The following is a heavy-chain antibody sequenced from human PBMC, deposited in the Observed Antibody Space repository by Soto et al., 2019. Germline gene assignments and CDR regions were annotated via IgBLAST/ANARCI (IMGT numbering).Heavy chain of an antibody. J-gene: IGHJ6*02. CDR1: GYTFTSYD. Sequence: QVQLVQSGAEVKKPGASVKVSCKASGYTFTSYDINWVRQATGQGLEWMGWMNPNSGNTGYAQKSQXXVTMTRNTSISTAYMELTSLRSEDTAVYYCAREKTSYGMDVWGQGTTVTVSS. CDR3: AREKTSYGMDV. V-gene: IGHV1-8*01. CDR2: MNPNSGNT.